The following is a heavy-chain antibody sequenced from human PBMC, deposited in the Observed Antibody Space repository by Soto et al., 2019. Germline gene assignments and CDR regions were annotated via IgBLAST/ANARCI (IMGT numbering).Heavy chain of an antibody. CDR1: GGSISIGGYY. J-gene: IGHJ6*03. Sequence: QVQLQEAGPGLVKPSQTLYLTCTVSGGSISIGGYYWSWIRQHPGKGLEWIGYIYYSGGTYDNPSLKSRVTISVDPSENQSSLGLSSLTAAATAVYYCARKDSGYADYMDVWGKGTTVTVSS. CDR3: ARKDSGYADYMDV. V-gene: IGHV4-31*03. D-gene: IGHD5-12*01. CDR2: IYYSGGT.